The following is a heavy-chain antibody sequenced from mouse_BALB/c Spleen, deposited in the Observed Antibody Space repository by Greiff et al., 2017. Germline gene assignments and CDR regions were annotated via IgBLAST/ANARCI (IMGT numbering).Heavy chain of an antibody. V-gene: IGHV5-17*02. CDR1: GFTFSSFG. CDR3: ARDYWGYFDY. Sequence: EVHLVESGGGLVQPGGSRKLSCAASGFTFSSFGMHWVRQAPEKGLEWVAYISSGSSTIYYADTVKGRFTISRDNPKNTLFLQMTSLRSEDTAMYYCARDYWGYFDYWGQGTTLTVSS. CDR2: ISSGSSTI. J-gene: IGHJ2*01. D-gene: IGHD1-1*02.